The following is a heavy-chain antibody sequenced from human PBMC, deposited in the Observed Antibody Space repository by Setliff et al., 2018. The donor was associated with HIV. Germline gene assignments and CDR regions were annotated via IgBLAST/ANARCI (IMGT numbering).Heavy chain of an antibody. CDR3: ARNLVGTSSFDY. V-gene: IGHV1-3*03. Sequence: ASVKVSCKASGYTFTSYVMHWVRQAPGQRLEWMGWINIGNGNTVYAQELQGRVTITWDTSASTAYMELSSLRAEDMAVYYCARNLVGTSSFDYWGQGTLVTVSS. CDR1: GYTFTSYV. D-gene: IGHD1-26*01. CDR2: INIGNGNT. J-gene: IGHJ4*02.